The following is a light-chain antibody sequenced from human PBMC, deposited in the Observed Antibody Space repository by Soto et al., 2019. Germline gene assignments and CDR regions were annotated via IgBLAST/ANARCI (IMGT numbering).Light chain of an antibody. V-gene: IGKV1-5*03. Sequence: DIQMTQSTSTLSASVGDRVTITCRASQSISTWLAWYQQKPGKAPKLLIYKASSLESGVPSRFSGSGSGTEFTLTISSRQPDDLATYYCQQYRSYSPWAFGPGTKVEIK. CDR1: QSISTW. CDR3: QQYRSYSPWA. J-gene: IGKJ1*01. CDR2: KAS.